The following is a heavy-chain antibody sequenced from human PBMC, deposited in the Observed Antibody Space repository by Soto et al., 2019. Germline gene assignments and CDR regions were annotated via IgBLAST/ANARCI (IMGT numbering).Heavy chain of an antibody. CDR2: INAGNGNT. D-gene: IGHD2-15*01. CDR1: GYTFTSYA. J-gene: IGHJ4*02. V-gene: IGHV1-3*01. CDR3: ARGPGGPDGPGDY. Sequence: QVQLVQSGAEVKKPGASVKVSCKASGYTFTSYAMHWVRQAPGQRLEWMGWINAGNGNTKYSQKFQGRVTITRDTSASTRYMELSSLRSEDTAVYYCARGPGGPDGPGDYWGQGTLVTVSS.